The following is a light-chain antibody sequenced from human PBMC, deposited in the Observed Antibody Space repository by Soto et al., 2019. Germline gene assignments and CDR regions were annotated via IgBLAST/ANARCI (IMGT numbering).Light chain of an antibody. CDR2: GAS. J-gene: IGKJ5*01. Sequence: EIVMTQSPATLSVSPGERATLSCRASQSVSSNLAWYQQKPGQAPRLLIYGASTRATGIPARFRGSGSGTEFTLTISSLQSEDFAVYYCQQHNNWPPITFGQGTRLEMK. CDR3: QQHNNWPPIT. CDR1: QSVSSN. V-gene: IGKV3-15*01.